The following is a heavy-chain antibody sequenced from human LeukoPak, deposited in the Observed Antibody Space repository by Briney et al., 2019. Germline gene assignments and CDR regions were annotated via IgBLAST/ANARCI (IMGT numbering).Heavy chain of an antibody. D-gene: IGHD3-3*01. Sequence: GGSLRLSCAASGFTFSSYAMSWVRQAPGKGLEWVSAISGSGGSTYYADSVKGRFTISRDNSKNTLYPQMNSLRAEDTAVYYCAKDNDFWSGFGDAFDIWGQGTMVTVSS. CDR3: AKDNDFWSGFGDAFDI. V-gene: IGHV3-23*01. CDR1: GFTFSSYA. J-gene: IGHJ3*02. CDR2: ISGSGGST.